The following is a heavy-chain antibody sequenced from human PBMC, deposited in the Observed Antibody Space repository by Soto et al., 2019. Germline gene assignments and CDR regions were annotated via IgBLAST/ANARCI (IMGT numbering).Heavy chain of an antibody. CDR2: ISFDSRDQ. Sequence: QVQLVESGGGVVQPGRSLRLSCAASGFTFSAYGIHWVRQAPGKGLEWVATISFDSRDQLYVDSMNGRLTISRENSRNTVYLQMDSLRAEDTAVYHCARVCGGDCGNAFDVWGQGTVVAVSP. D-gene: IGHD2-21*02. V-gene: IGHV3-33*05. J-gene: IGHJ3*01. CDR3: ARVCGGDCGNAFDV. CDR1: GFTFSAYG.